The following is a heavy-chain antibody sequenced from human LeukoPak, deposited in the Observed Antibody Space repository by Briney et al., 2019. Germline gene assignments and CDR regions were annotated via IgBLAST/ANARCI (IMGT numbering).Heavy chain of an antibody. D-gene: IGHD5-18*01. V-gene: IGHV3-23*01. CDR3: AKGTAMAFYYFGY. Sequence: PGGSLRLSCAASGFTFSTYAMSWVRQAPGKGLEWVSAISGSGSSTYYADSVKGRFTISRDNSKNTLYLQMNSLRAEDTAVYYCAKGTAMAFYYFGYWGQGTLVTVSS. CDR1: GFTFSTYA. CDR2: ISGSGSST. J-gene: IGHJ4*02.